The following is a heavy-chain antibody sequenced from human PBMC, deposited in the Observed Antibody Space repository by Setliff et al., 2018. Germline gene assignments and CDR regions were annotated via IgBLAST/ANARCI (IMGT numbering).Heavy chain of an antibody. CDR1: GGSIINSYY. CDR3: ARDPGHRSGTWSLDY. V-gene: IGHV4-4*07. J-gene: IGHJ4*02. Sequence: SETLSLTCTVSGGSIINSYYWSWIRQPAGKGLEWIGRISTSGNTNYNPSLKSRVTISLDTSKNQFSLKLNSVTAADTAVYSCARDPGHRSGTWSLDYWGQGTLVTVSS. CDR2: ISTSGNT.